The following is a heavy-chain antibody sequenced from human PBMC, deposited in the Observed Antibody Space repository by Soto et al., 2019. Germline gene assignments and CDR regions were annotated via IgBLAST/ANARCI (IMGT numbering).Heavy chain of an antibody. Sequence: ASVKVSCTASGYTFTGYYMHWVRQAPGQGLEWMGWINPNSGGTNYAQKFQGWVTMTRDTSISTAYMELSRLRSDDTAVYYCARGSNSGDSGYDFDYWGQGTLVTVSS. J-gene: IGHJ4*02. CDR2: INPNSGGT. D-gene: IGHD5-12*01. V-gene: IGHV1-2*04. CDR3: ARGSNSGDSGYDFDY. CDR1: GYTFTGYY.